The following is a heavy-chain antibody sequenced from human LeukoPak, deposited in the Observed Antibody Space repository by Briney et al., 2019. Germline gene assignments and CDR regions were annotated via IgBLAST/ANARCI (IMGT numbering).Heavy chain of an antibody. CDR1: GFTFDDYA. D-gene: IGHD6-13*01. Sequence: GGSLRLSCAASGFTFDDYAMHWVRQAPGKGLEWVSLISWDGGSTYYADSVKGRFTISRDNAKNFLYLQMNSLRTEDTALYYCAKDRGYSSSWYHAFDMWGQGTMVTVSS. J-gene: IGHJ3*02. V-gene: IGHV3-43D*03. CDR2: ISWDGGST. CDR3: AKDRGYSSSWYHAFDM.